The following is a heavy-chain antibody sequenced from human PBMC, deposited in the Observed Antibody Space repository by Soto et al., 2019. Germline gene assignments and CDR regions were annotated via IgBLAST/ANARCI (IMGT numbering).Heavy chain of an antibody. CDR1: GFTFSSYA. D-gene: IGHD3-22*01. CDR3: AKDRPLRITMILVVNYFDY. V-gene: IGHV3-23*01. CDR2: ISGSGGST. Sequence: EVQLLESGGGLVQPGGSLRLSCAASGFTFSSYAMSWVRQAPGKGLEWVSAISGSGGSTYYADSVKGRFTISRDNSKNTLYLQMNSLRAEDKAVYYCAKDRPLRITMILVVNYFDYWGQGTLVTVSS. J-gene: IGHJ4*02.